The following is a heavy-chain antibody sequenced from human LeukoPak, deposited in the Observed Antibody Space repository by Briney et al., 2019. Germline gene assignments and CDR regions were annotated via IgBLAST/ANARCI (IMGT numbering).Heavy chain of an antibody. CDR2: IYYSGST. Sequence: ASQTLSLTCTVSGVSISSGGYYWSWIRQHPGKGLEWIVYIYYSGSTYYNPSLKSRVTISVDTSKNQFSLKLSSVTAADTAVYYCAREAYCGGDCYPRSYNWFDPWGQGTLVTVSS. J-gene: IGHJ5*02. CDR1: GVSISSGGYY. D-gene: IGHD2-21*02. V-gene: IGHV4-31*03. CDR3: AREAYCGGDCYPRSYNWFDP.